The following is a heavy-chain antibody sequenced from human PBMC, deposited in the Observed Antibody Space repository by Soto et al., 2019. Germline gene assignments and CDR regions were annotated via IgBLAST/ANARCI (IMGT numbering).Heavy chain of an antibody. CDR1: GYTFTSYG. CDR2: ISAYNGNT. D-gene: IGHD3-9*01. J-gene: IGHJ4*02. V-gene: IGHV1-18*01. Sequence: GASVKVSCKASGYTFTSYGISWVRQAPGQGLEWMGWISAYNGNTNYAQKLQGRVTMTTDTSTSTAYMELRSLRSDDTAVYYCARSDFDILTGYPILIDYWGQGTLVTVSS. CDR3: ARSDFDILTGYPILIDY.